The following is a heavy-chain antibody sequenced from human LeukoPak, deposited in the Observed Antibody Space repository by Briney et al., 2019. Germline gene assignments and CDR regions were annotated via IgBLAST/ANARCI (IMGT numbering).Heavy chain of an antibody. J-gene: IGHJ4*02. CDR1: GFTFNTYI. D-gene: IGHD2-2*01. CDR3: ARYCSSTSGYFGGGTY. CDR2: ISSGSRTI. V-gene: IGHV3-48*01. Sequence: QPGGSLRLSCAASGFTFNTYIMNWVRQAPGKGLEWVSYISSGSRTIYYADSVKGRFTISRDNAKNSMYLQMTSLRAEDTAVYYCARYCSSTSGYFGGGTYWGQGTLVTVSS.